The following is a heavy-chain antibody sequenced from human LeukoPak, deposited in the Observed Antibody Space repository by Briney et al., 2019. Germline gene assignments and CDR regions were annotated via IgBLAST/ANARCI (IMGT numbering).Heavy chain of an antibody. CDR2: IKQDGSEK. CDR3: ARVGQWLLRHGYYFDY. V-gene: IGHV3-7*01. Sequence: GGSLRLSCAASGFTFSSYWMSWVRQAPGKGLEWVANIKQDGSEKYYVDSVKGRFTISRDNAKNSLYLQMNSRRAEDTAVYYCARVGQWLLRHGYYFDYWGQGTLVTVSS. CDR1: GFTFSSYW. D-gene: IGHD6-19*01. J-gene: IGHJ4*02.